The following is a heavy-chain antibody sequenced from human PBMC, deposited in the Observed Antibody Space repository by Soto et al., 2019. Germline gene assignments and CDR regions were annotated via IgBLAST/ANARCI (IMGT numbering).Heavy chain of an antibody. Sequence: QVQLVESGGGVVQPGRSLRLSCAASGFTLSSYAMHWVRQAPGKGLEWVAVISYDGGNKYYADSVKGRFTISRDNSKNTLYLQINSLSAEDTAVYYCARPDYGSGSYPDYWGQGTLVTVSS. D-gene: IGHD3-10*01. CDR3: ARPDYGSGSYPDY. CDR1: GFTLSSYA. CDR2: ISYDGGNK. V-gene: IGHV3-30-3*01. J-gene: IGHJ4*02.